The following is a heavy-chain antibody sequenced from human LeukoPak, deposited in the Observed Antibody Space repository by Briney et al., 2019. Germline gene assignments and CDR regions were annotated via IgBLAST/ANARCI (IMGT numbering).Heavy chain of an antibody. D-gene: IGHD4-23*01. CDR2: ISTGSSTT. V-gene: IGHV3-48*02. CDR3: ARVAAGYSVNYFDY. Sequence: GGSLRLSCAASEFAFSTYNMNWVRQAPGEGLEWVSYISTGSSTTYYADSVKGRFTISRDNVENSLYLQMNRLRDEDTAVYSCARVAAGYSVNYFDYWGQGTLVTVSS. J-gene: IGHJ4*02. CDR1: EFAFSTYN.